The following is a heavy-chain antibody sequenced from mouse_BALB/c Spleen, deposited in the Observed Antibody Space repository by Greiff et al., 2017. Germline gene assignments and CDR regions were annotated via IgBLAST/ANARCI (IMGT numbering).Heavy chain of an antibody. CDR2: ISYDGSN. CDR3: ARWLPLLLAMDY. V-gene: IGHV3-6*02. Sequence: DVQLQGSGPGLVKPSQSLSLTCSVTGYSITSGYYWNWIRQFPGNKLEWMGYISYDGSNNYNPSLKNRISITRDTSKNQFFLKLNSVTTEDTATYYCARWLPLLLAMDYWGQGTSVTVSS. J-gene: IGHJ4*01. D-gene: IGHD1-1*01. CDR1: GYSITSGYY.